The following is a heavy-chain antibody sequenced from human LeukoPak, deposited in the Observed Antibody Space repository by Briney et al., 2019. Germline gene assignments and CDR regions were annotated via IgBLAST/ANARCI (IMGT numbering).Heavy chain of an antibody. J-gene: IGHJ4*02. V-gene: IGHV4-4*09. D-gene: IGHD3-3*01. CDR2: IYTSGST. Sequence: SETLSLTCTVSGGSISSYSWSWIRQPPGKGLERIGYIYTSGSTNYNPSLKSRVTISVDTSKNQFSLKLSSVTAADTAVYYCASGPLGYDFWSGYYFYWGQGTLVTVSS. CDR3: ASGPLGYDFWSGYYFY. CDR1: GGSISSYS.